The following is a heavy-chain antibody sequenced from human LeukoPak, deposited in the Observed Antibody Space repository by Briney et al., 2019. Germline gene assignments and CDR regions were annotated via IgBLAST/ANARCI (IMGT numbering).Heavy chain of an antibody. D-gene: IGHD3-9*01. Sequence: GSSVKVSCKASGGTFSSYAISWVRQAPGQGLEWMGRIIPILGIANYAQKFQGRVTITADKSTSTAYMELSSLRSEDTAVYYCARSYYDMLTGYYNRVGFDYWSQGTLVTVSS. V-gene: IGHV1-69*04. J-gene: IGHJ4*02. CDR1: GGTFSSYA. CDR3: ARSYYDMLTGYYNRVGFDY. CDR2: IIPILGIA.